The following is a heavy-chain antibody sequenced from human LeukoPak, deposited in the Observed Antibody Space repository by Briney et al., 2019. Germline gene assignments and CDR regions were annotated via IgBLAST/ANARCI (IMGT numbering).Heavy chain of an antibody. V-gene: IGHV1-18*01. CDR3: ARVWFGELNRYFDY. D-gene: IGHD3-10*01. CDR2: ISAYNGNT. Sequence: GASVKVSCKASGYTFTSYGISWVRQAPGQGLEWMGWISAYNGNTNYAQKFQGRVTMTTDTSTSTAYMELRSLRSDDTAVYYCARVWFGELNRYFDYWGQGTLVTVSS. CDR1: GYTFTSYG. J-gene: IGHJ4*02.